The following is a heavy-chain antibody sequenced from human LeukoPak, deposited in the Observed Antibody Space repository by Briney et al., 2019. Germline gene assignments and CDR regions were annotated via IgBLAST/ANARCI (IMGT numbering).Heavy chain of an antibody. CDR1: GGSISSGSYY. D-gene: IGHD2-2*02. Sequence: SQTLSLTCTVSGGSISSGSYYWSWIRPPAGKGLEWIGRIYTSGSTNYNPSLKSRVTISVDTSKNQFSLKLSSVTAADTAVYYCARDVTYCSSTSCYTSTYYYYYMTSGAKGPRPPSP. CDR3: ARDVTYCSSTSCYTSTYYYYYMTS. CDR2: IYTSGST. V-gene: IGHV4-61*02. J-gene: IGHJ6*03.